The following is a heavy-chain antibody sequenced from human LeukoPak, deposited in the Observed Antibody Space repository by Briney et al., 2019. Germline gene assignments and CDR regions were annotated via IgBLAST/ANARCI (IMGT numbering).Heavy chain of an antibody. D-gene: IGHD5-18*01. J-gene: IGHJ4*02. CDR3: ARDLSGITGYTYGRGIDY. CDR1: GFTFSSNW. CDR2: IKKDGSEK. V-gene: IGHV3-7*01. Sequence: GGSLRLSCAASGFTFSSNWMSWVRQPPGKGLEWVANIKKDGSEKYYVDSVKGRFTISRDNAKTSLYLQMKRLRAEGTAVYYCARDLSGITGYTYGRGIDYWGQGTLVTVSS.